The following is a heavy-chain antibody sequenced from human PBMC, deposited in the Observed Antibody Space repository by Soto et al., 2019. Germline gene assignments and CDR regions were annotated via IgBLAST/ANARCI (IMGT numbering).Heavy chain of an antibody. CDR3: ARGVGLRTYFYYYGLDV. Sequence: SETLSLTCTVSGGSISTYYWSWIRQPPGKGLEWIGYIYYSGSTDYNPSLKSRVTMSVDTSKDQFSPKLRSVTAADTAVYFCARGVGLRTYFYYYGLDVWGQGTTVTVSS. D-gene: IGHD2-15*01. V-gene: IGHV4-59*01. J-gene: IGHJ6*02. CDR1: GGSISTYY. CDR2: IYYSGST.